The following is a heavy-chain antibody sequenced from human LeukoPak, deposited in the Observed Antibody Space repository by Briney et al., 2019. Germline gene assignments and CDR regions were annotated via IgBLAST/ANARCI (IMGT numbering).Heavy chain of an antibody. J-gene: IGHJ4*02. V-gene: IGHV3-23*01. CDR3: AKCSRVDWLPIDY. Sequence: PGGSLRLSCAASEFTFSSYAMQWVRQAPGKGLEWVSGITVSGGTTYYANSVKGRFTISRDNSKNTLYLQMNSLRADDTAVYYCAKCSRVDWLPIDYWGRGTLVTVSS. D-gene: IGHD3-9*01. CDR1: EFTFSSYA. CDR2: ITVSGGTT.